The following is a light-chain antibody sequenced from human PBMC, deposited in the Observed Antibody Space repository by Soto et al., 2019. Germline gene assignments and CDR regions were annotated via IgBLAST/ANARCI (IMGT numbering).Light chain of an antibody. CDR1: SSDVGADNS. Sequence: QSVLTQPASVSGSPGQSVTISCTGTSSDVGADNSVSWYQQHPDKAPQLMIYKGTQRPSGVSNRFSGSTSGNAASLTISGLQAGDEADYFCCSSAPESTYVFGTGTKVTVL. CDR2: KGT. J-gene: IGLJ1*01. CDR3: CSSAPESTYV. V-gene: IGLV2-23*01.